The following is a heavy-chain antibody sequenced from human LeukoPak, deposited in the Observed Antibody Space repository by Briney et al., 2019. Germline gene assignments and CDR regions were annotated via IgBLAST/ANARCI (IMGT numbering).Heavy chain of an antibody. CDR1: GFTLSDDY. J-gene: IGHJ2*01. V-gene: IGHV3-11*06. Sequence: GGSLRLSCGASGFTLSDDYMSWLRQAPGKGLEWISYISSSSRYTNYADSVKGRFTISRDNAKNSLYLQMNSLRVEDTAVYYCARDGRRIQDYWYFALWGRGTLVSVSS. D-gene: IGHD5-18*01. CDR2: ISSSSRYT. CDR3: ARDGRRIQDYWYFAL.